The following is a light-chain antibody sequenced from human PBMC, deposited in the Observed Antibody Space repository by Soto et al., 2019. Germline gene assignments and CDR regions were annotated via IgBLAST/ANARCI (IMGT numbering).Light chain of an antibody. V-gene: IGKV3D-15*01. CDR2: GAS. CDR3: QQYNSWPLT. Sequence: EIVMTQSPATLSVSPGERVTLSCRASQSIRSNLAWYQQQPGQTPRLLIYGASTRATDIPARFSGSGSGTEFTLTVSSLQSEDFAVYYCQQYNSWPLTFGGGTKVEIK. J-gene: IGKJ4*01. CDR1: QSIRSN.